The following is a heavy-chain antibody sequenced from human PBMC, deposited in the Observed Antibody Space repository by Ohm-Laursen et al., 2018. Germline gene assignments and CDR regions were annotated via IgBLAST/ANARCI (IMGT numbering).Heavy chain of an antibody. J-gene: IGHJ6*02. CDR2: LYYSGST. Sequence: SETLSLTCTVSRGSISSDYWSWIRQPPGKGLEWIGYLYYSGSTNYNPSLKSRLTISVDTSRDQFSLKLSSVTAADTAVYYCARGTTTPLDVWGQGTTVTVSS. D-gene: IGHD1-1*01. CDR3: ARGTTTPLDV. CDR1: RGSISSDY. V-gene: IGHV4-59*01.